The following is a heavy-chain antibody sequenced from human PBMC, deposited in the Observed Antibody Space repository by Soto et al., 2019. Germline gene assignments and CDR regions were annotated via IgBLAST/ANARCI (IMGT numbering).Heavy chain of an antibody. CDR2: ISYDGSYE. V-gene: IGHV3-30-3*01. CDR3: ARDKGYDSRTASHNCGS. CDR1: GFTFSNYA. Sequence: GGSLRLSCTVSGFTFSNYAMHWVRQAPGKGLEWVAVISYDGSYEYYGDSVRGRFTVSRDNSKNTMFLQRDSLRADDTALYYCARDKGYDSRTASHNCGSWGQGTLVTVSS. J-gene: IGHJ4*02. D-gene: IGHD3-22*01.